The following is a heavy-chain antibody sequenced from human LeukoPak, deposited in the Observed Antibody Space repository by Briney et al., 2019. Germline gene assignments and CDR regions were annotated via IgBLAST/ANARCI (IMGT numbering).Heavy chain of an antibody. CDR3: AKGAYDYIEIGYFDS. CDR1: GFTSTNYA. J-gene: IGHJ4*02. Sequence: GGSLRLSCAASGFTSTNYAMNWVRQAPGKGLEWVSVLIGSSGSTDYADSVKGRFTISRDTTKNTLFLQMNSLRAEDTAIYYCAKGAYDYIEIGYFDSWGQGTLVTVSS. V-gene: IGHV3-23*01. CDR2: LIGSSGST. D-gene: IGHD5-12*01.